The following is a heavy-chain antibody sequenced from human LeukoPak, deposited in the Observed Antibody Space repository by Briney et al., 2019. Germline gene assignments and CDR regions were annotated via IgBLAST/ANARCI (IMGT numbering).Heavy chain of an antibody. CDR3: AKDHDNTDYYYYFDS. V-gene: IGHV3-23*01. CDR1: GFTFNTHA. CDR2: ITSSGRTP. D-gene: IGHD2-21*02. J-gene: IGHJ4*02. Sequence: GGSLRLSCEASGFTFNTHAMSWVRQAPGKGLEWVASITSSGRTPYYTDSVKGRSTISRDNSKNTLHLQMNSLRAEDTALYFCAKDHDNTDYYYYFDSWGQGTLVTVSS.